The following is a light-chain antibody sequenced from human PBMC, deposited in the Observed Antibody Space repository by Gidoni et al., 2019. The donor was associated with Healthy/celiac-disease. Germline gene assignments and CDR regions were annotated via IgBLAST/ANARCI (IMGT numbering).Light chain of an antibody. J-gene: IGLJ3*02. V-gene: IGLV2-14*01. CDR3: SSYTSSSTLEGV. CDR2: EGS. CDR1: SSDVGGYNY. Sequence: HSALTQPASVSGSPGQSITISCTGTSSDVGGYNYVSWYQQHPGKAPKLMIYEGSNRPSGGSNRFSGSKSGNTAALTISGLQDEEEADYYCSSYTSSSTLEGVFGGGTKLTVL.